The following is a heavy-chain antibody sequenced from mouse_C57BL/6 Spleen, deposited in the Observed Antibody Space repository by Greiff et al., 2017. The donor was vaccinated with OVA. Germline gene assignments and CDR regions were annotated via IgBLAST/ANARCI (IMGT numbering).Heavy chain of an antibody. V-gene: IGHV1-42*01. CDR1: GYSFTGYY. CDR2: INPSTGGT. CDR3: ARLIYYYGSNYCDY. D-gene: IGHD1-1*01. Sequence: EVQLQQSGPELVKPGASVKISCKASGYSFTGYYMNWVKQSPEKSLEWIGEINPSTGGTTYNQKFKAKATLTVDKSSSTAYMQLKSLTSEDSAVYYCARLIYYYGSNYCDYWGQGTTLTVSS. J-gene: IGHJ2*01.